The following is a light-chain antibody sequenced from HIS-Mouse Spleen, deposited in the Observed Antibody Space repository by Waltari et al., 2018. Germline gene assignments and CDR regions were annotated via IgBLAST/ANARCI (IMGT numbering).Light chain of an antibody. V-gene: IGLV2-11*01. Sequence: QSALTQPRPVSGSPGQSVPIPCPGTSSEVVGYTYVPRYQPHPGKAPKLMIYDVSKRPSGVPDRFSGSKSGNTASLTISGLQAEDEADYYCCSYAGSYTYVFGTGTKVTVL. CDR2: DVS. CDR3: CSYAGSYTYV. CDR1: SSEVVGYTY. J-gene: IGLJ1*01.